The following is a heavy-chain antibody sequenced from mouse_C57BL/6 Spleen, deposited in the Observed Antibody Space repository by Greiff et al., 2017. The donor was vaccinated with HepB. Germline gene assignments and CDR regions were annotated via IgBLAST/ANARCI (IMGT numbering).Heavy chain of an antibody. V-gene: IGHV1-50*01. CDR2: IDPSDSYT. CDR3: ARWGGGPPHYAMDY. CDR1: GYTFTSYW. Sequence: QVQLQQPGAELVKPGASVKLSCKASGYTFTSYWMQWVKQRPGQGLEWIGEIDPSDSYTNYNQKFKGKATLTVDTSSSTAYMQLSSLTSEDSAVYCCARWGGGPPHYAMDYWGQGTSVTVSS. J-gene: IGHJ4*01.